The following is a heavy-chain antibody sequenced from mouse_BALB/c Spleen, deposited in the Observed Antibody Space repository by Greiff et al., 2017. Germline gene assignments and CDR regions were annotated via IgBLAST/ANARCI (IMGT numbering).Heavy chain of an antibody. CDR3: ARQIRSLLHYFDY. CDR1: GFAFSSYD. D-gene: IGHD2-1*01. Sequence: EVKVVESGGGLVKPGGSLKLSCAASGFAFSSYDMSWVRQTPEKRLEWVAYISSGGGSTYYPDTVKGRFTISRDNAKNTLYLQMSSLKSEDTAMYYCARQIRSLLHYFDYWGQGTTLTVSS. J-gene: IGHJ2*01. V-gene: IGHV5-12-1*01. CDR2: ISSGGGST.